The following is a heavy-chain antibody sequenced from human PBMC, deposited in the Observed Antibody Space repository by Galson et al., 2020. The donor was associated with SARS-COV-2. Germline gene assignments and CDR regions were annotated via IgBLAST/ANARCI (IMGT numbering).Heavy chain of an antibody. CDR3: ARLISTFSLDWYFDL. Sequence: SQTLSLTCTVSGGSISNYYWSWIRQPPGKGLEWIGYIYYSGITNYNPSLKSQVTISVDTSKNQFSLKLSSVSAADTAVYYCARLISTFSLDWYFDLWGRGTLVTVSS. D-gene: IGHD3-16*01. CDR1: GGSISNYY. V-gene: IGHV4-59*08. CDR2: IYYSGIT. J-gene: IGHJ2*01.